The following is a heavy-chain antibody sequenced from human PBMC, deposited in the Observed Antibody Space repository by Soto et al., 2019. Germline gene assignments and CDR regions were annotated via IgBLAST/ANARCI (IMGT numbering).Heavy chain of an antibody. CDR2: IIPIFGTA. D-gene: IGHD3-22*01. J-gene: IGHJ6*02. CDR1: GGTFSSYA. V-gene: IGHV1-69*06. Sequence: GASVKVSCKASGGTFSSYAISCVRQAPGQGLEWMGGIIPIFGTANYAQKFQGRVTITADKSTSTAYMELSSLRSEDTAVYYCARVGVTYYYDSSGYRTPFHYGMDVWGQGTTVTVSS. CDR3: ARVGVTYYYDSSGYRTPFHYGMDV.